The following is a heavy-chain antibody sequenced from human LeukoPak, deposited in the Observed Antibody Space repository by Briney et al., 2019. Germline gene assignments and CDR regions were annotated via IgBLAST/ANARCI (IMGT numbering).Heavy chain of an antibody. CDR1: GYSISSGYF. J-gene: IGHJ5*02. Sequence: SETLSLTCTVSGYSISSGYFWGWMRQPPGKGLEWIGSIYYSGSTYYNPSLKSRVTISVDTSKNQFSLKLSSVTAADTAVYYCARDSGGDIVLMVYANWFDPWGQGTLVTVSS. D-gene: IGHD2-8*01. CDR2: IYYSGST. V-gene: IGHV4-38-2*02. CDR3: ARDSGGDIVLMVYANWFDP.